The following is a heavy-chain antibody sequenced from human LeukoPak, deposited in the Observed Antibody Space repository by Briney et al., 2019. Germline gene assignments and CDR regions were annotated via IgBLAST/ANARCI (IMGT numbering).Heavy chain of an antibody. CDR3: AKQLGYCSDGSCYFPY. Sequence: GGSLRLSCAASGFTFSNAWMSWVRQAPGKGLEWVSAISNNGGYTYYADSVQGRFTISRDNSKSTLCLQMNSLRAEDTAVYYCAKQLGYCSDGSCYFPYWGQGTLVTVSS. CDR2: ISNNGGYT. D-gene: IGHD2-15*01. V-gene: IGHV3-23*01. CDR1: GFTFSNAW. J-gene: IGHJ4*02.